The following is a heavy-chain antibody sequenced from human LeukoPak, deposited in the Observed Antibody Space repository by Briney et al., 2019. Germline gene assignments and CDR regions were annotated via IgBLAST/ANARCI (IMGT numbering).Heavy chain of an antibody. CDR2: INPNSDGT. CDR3: ARDYDILTGYYLSDLYFDY. V-gene: IGHV1-2*02. CDR1: GYTFTGYY. J-gene: IGHJ4*02. Sequence: ASVKVSCKASGYTFTGYYMHWVRQAPGQGLEWMGWINPNSDGTNYAQKFQGRVTMTRDTSISTAYMELSRLRSDDTAVYYCARDYDILTGYYLSDLYFDYWGQGTLVTVSS. D-gene: IGHD3-9*01.